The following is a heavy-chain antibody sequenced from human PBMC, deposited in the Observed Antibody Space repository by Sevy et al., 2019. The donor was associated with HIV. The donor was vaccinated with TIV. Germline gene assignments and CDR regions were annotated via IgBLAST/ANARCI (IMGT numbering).Heavy chain of an antibody. Sequence: GGSQRLSCVASGFTVSEHYMEWVRQAPGKGLEWVGRTRNKADGYTTEYAASVKGRFTISRDDSKNSLYVQMNSLKTEDTAVYYCATHAGIAAAGRVFDYWGQGTLVTVSS. V-gene: IGHV3-72*01. J-gene: IGHJ4*02. D-gene: IGHD6-13*01. CDR1: GFTVSEHY. CDR3: ATHAGIAAAGRVFDY. CDR2: TRNKADGYTT.